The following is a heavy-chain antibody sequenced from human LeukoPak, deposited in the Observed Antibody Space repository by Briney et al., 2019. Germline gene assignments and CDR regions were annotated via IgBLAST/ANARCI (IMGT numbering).Heavy chain of an antibody. V-gene: IGHV3-23*01. J-gene: IGHJ3*01. CDR1: GFTFSSYA. D-gene: IGHD1-14*01. CDR2: I. CDR3: AKDPEL. Sequence: GGSLRLSCAASGFTFSSYAMNWFRQAPGKGLEWVSAIKGRFTISRDNSKNTLYLQMNSLRAEDTAVYYCAKDPELWGQGTMVTVSS.